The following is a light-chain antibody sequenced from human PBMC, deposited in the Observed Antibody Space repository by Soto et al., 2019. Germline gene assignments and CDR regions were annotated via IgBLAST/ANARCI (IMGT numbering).Light chain of an antibody. V-gene: IGLV4-69*01. CDR3: QTWGPGFQVA. Sequence: QLVLTQSPSASASLGASVKLTCTLSSRHSSSAIAWHQQQPEKGPRYLMNLNSNGSHTKGDGIPDRFSGSSSGAERYLTISGLQSEDEADYYCQTWGPGFQVAFGGGTKVTVL. CDR2: LNSNGSH. CDR1: SRHSSSA. J-gene: IGLJ2*01.